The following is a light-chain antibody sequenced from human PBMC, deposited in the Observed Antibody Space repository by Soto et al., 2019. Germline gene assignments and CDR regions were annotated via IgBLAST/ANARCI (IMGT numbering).Light chain of an antibody. CDR1: QSVSSSY. V-gene: IGKV3-20*01. Sequence: EIVLTQSPGTLSLSPGERATLSCRASQSVSSSYLAWYQQKPGQAPRLLIYGASSRATVIPDMFSGSGSGTDFTLTISRLEPEDFSMYYCQQYDTSPLTFGGGTKVEIK. CDR3: QQYDTSPLT. J-gene: IGKJ4*01. CDR2: GAS.